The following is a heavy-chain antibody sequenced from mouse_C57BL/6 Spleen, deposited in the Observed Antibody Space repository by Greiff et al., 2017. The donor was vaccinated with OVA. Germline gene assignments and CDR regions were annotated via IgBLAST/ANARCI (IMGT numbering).Heavy chain of an antibody. CDR2: IYPGDGDT. Sequence: QVQLQQSGPELVKPGASVKISCKASGYAFSSSWMNWVKQRPGKGLEWIGRIYPGDGDTNYNGKFKGKATLTADKSSSTAYMQLSSLTSEDSAVYFCAREASYAGYFDYWGQGTTLTVSS. CDR3: AREASYAGYFDY. D-gene: IGHD1-1*01. J-gene: IGHJ2*01. CDR1: GYAFSSSW. V-gene: IGHV1-82*01.